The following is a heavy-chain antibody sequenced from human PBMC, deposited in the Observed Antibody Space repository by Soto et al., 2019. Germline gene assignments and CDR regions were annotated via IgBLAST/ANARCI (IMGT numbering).Heavy chain of an antibody. D-gene: IGHD3-10*01. V-gene: IGHV2-70*01. CDR3: ARMRGFEYFYYGMDV. CDR2: IDWDDDK. J-gene: IGHJ6*02. Sequence: SGPTLVNPTQTLTLTCTFSGFSLSTSGMCVSWIRQPPGKALEWLALIDWDDDKYYSTSLKTRLTISKDTSKSQVVLTMTNMDSVGTATYYGARMRGFEYFYYGMDVWGQGTTVTVSS. CDR1: GFSLSTSGMC.